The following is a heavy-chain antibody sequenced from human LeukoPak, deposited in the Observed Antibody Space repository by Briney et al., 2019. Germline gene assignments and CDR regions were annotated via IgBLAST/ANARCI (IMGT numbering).Heavy chain of an antibody. Sequence: GGSLRLSCAASGFTFSTFAMIWVRQPPGKGLEWVSSIFPSGGEIHYADSVRGRFTISRDNSKSTLSLQMNSLRAEDTAIYYCARAFYLDYWGQGTLVTVSS. CDR2: IFPSGGEI. J-gene: IGHJ4*02. CDR3: ARAFYLDY. V-gene: IGHV3-23*01. CDR1: GFTFSTFA.